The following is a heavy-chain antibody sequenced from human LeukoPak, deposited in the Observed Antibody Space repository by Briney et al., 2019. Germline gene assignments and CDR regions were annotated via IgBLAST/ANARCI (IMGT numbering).Heavy chain of an antibody. CDR3: ARDINWDFDY. CDR1: GFNFSLYG. Sequence: GGSLRLSCAASGFNFSLYGMSWVRQAPGKGLEWVSSISSSSSYIYYADSVKGRFTISRDNAKNSPYLQMNSLRAEDTAVYYCARDINWDFDYWGQGTLVTVSS. J-gene: IGHJ4*02. D-gene: IGHD7-27*01. CDR2: ISSSSSYI. V-gene: IGHV3-21*01.